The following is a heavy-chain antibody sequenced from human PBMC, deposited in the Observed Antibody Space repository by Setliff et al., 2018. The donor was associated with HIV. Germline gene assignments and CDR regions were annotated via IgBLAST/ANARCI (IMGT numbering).Heavy chain of an antibody. CDR1: GGSMSTYY. J-gene: IGHJ3*02. V-gene: IGHV4-4*07. CDR2: IYTSGSI. D-gene: IGHD2-21*01. CDR3: ARVFPPTRGAPFGIPPGAFDI. Sequence: SSETLSLTCSVSGGSMSTYYWSWIRQTASKGLEWIGRIYTSGSIIYNPSLRSRVTMSVDTSKNQFSLKLSSVTAADTAVYYCARVFPPTRGAPFGIPPGAFDIWGQGTMVTVS.